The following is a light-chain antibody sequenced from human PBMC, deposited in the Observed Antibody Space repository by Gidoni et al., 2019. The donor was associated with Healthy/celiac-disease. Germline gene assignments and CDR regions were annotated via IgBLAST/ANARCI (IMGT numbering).Light chain of an antibody. CDR2: GNS. CDR3: QSYDSSLSGLGVV. Sequence: QSVLTQPPSVSGAPGQRVTLSCTWSSYHLGAGYDVHWYQQLPGTAPKLLIYGNSNRPAGVPDRFSGSKSGTSASLAITGLQAEDEADYYCQSYDSSLSGLGVVFGGGTKLTVL. V-gene: IGLV1-40*01. J-gene: IGLJ2*01. CDR1: SYHLGAGYD.